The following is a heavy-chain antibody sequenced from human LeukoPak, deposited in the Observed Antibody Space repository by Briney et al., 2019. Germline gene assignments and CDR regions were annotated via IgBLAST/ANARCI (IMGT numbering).Heavy chain of an antibody. J-gene: IGHJ4*02. D-gene: IGHD6-6*01. Sequence: GGSLRLSCAASGFTVSSNYMSWVRQAPGKGLEWVSVIYSGGSTYYADSVKGRFTISRDNSKSTLYLQVNSLRAEDTAVYYCARVGYSSSSSSDYWGQGTLVTVSS. CDR3: ARVGYSSSSSSDY. CDR2: IYSGGST. V-gene: IGHV3-53*05. CDR1: GFTVSSNY.